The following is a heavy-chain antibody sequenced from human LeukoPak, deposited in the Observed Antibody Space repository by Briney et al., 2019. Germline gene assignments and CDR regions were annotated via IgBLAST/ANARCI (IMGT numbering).Heavy chain of an antibody. V-gene: IGHV3-48*01. J-gene: IGHJ5*02. CDR1: GFTFSSYS. D-gene: IGHD3-22*01. CDR3: ARASTPYYYDSSGYYPNWFDP. Sequence: GGSLRLSCAASGFTFSSYSMNWVRQAPGKGLEWVSSISSSSSTIYYADSVKGRFTISRDNAKNSLYLQMNSLRAEDTAVYYCARASTPYYYDSSGYYPNWFDPWGQGTLVTVSS. CDR2: ISSSSSTI.